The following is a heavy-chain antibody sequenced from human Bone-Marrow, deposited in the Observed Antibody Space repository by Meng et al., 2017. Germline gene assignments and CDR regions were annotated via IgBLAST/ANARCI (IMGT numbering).Heavy chain of an antibody. CDR3: ARGRDCGGDCYPPLEYFQH. V-gene: IGHV3-13*03. J-gene: IGHJ1*01. D-gene: IGHD2-21*02. CDR2: IGTAGET. Sequence: GESLKISCAACGCTFSSYDMHWVRQGTGKGLEWVSPIGTAGETYCPGSVKGQFTISRENAKNFLYLQMNSLRAEDTAVYYCARGRDCGGDCYPPLEYFQHWGQGTLVTVSS. CDR1: GCTFSSYD.